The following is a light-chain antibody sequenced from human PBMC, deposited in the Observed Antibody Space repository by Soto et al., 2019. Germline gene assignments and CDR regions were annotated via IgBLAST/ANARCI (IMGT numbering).Light chain of an antibody. J-gene: IGKJ1*01. V-gene: IGKV1-5*01. CDR1: QSVSGW. CDR2: DAS. Sequence: DIQMTQNTYTLSTSVGDTVTVTCRASQSVSGWLAWYQQKPGEAPKLLIYDASALPRGVPSRFSGSGSGTKFTLTIASLQPDDFATYYCQQYETFSGTFGPGTIVDIK. CDR3: QQYETFSGT.